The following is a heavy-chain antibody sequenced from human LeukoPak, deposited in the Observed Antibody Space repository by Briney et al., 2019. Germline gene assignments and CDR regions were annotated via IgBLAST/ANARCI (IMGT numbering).Heavy chain of an antibody. CDR2: ISYSGST. CDR3: ARSYYAFWSGFYSDF. J-gene: IGHJ4*02. V-gene: IGHV4-59*11. Sequence: SETLSLTCTVSGGSINSHYWSWIRQPPGKGLQWIGFISYSGSTSYNPSLMSRVTISVDTSKNQFSLKLNSVTAADTALYFCARSYYAFWSGFYSDFWGQGALVTVFS. D-gene: IGHD3-3*01. CDR1: GGSINSHY.